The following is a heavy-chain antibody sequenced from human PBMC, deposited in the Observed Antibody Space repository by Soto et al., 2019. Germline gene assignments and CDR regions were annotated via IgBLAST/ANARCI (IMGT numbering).Heavy chain of an antibody. D-gene: IGHD3-22*01. V-gene: IGHV4-31*03. J-gene: IGHJ4*02. CDR3: ARDSSGYVFDY. Sequence: PSETLSLTCTVSGGSISSGGYYWSWIRQHPGMGLEWIGYIYYSGSTYYNPSLKSRVTISVDTSKNQFSLKLSSVTAAATAVYYGARDSSGYVFDYWGQGTLVTV. CDR2: IYYSGST. CDR1: GGSISSGGYY.